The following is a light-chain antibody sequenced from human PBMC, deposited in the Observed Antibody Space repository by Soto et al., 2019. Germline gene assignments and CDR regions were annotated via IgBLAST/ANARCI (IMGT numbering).Light chain of an antibody. V-gene: IGKV3-20*01. Sequence: DIVLTQSPGTLSSSPGERATLSCRASETIVNNYLAWYQQKPGQAPRLLIYGASSRATGIPDRFSGSGSGTVFSLTIIRLEPEDCAVYYCQQYDTSPATFGQGTKGEIK. CDR1: ETIVNNY. CDR3: QQYDTSPAT. J-gene: IGKJ1*01. CDR2: GAS.